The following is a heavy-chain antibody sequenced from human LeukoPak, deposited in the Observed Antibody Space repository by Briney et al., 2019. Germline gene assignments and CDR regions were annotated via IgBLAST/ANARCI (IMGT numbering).Heavy chain of an antibody. V-gene: IGHV4-38-2*02. J-gene: IGHJ4*02. CDR2: IYHSGST. Sequence: SETLSLTCTVSGYSISSGYYWGWIRQPPGKGLEWIGSIYHSGSTYYNPSLKSRVTISVDTSKNQFSLKLSSVTAADTAVYYCARDGEMVRGVTDYWGQGTLVTVSS. D-gene: IGHD3-10*01. CDR3: ARDGEMVRGVTDY. CDR1: GYSISSGYY.